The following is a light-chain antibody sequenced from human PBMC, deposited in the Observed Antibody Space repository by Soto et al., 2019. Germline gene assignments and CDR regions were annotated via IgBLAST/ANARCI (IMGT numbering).Light chain of an antibody. CDR3: LLYYGDDQV. CDR1: TGVVNSGSH. J-gene: IGLJ3*02. V-gene: IGLV7-43*01. CDR2: NTD. Sequence: QTVVTQEPSLTVSPGGTVTLTCASSTGVVNSGSHPNWVQQKPGQAPRALIFNTDSRHSWTPARFSGSLLGDKAALTLSGAQPEDEADYYCLLYYGDDQVFGGGTKLTVL.